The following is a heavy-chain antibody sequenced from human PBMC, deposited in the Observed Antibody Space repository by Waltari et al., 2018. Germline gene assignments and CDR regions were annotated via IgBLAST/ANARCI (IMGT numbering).Heavy chain of an antibody. V-gene: IGHV3-48*01. CDR2: ISGSGTTI. Sequence: VQLVEAGGPLVQPGESLRLSCAASGFTFGDFNMNWVRQAPGKGPECISYISGSGTTIYYADSVKGRFTVSRDNVKNSLYLQMNNLRVEDTAVYYCARVHGKWFNPWGQGTLVTVSS. J-gene: IGHJ5*02. CDR1: GFTFGDFN. CDR3: ARVHGKWFNP.